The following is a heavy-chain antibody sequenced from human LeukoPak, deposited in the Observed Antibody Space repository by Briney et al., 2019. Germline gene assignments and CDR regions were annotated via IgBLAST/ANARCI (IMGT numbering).Heavy chain of an antibody. CDR2: IYYSGST. CDR3: ARDRSSYYYDSSGHGYFDY. V-gene: IGHV4-30-4*01. Sequence: SETLSLTCTVSGGSIRSSSYYWSWIRQPPGKGLEWIGYIYYSGSTYYNPSLKSRVTISVDTSKNQFSLKLSSVTAADTAVYYCARDRSSYYYDSSGHGYFDYWGQGTLVTVSS. J-gene: IGHJ4*02. CDR1: GGSIRSSSYY. D-gene: IGHD3-22*01.